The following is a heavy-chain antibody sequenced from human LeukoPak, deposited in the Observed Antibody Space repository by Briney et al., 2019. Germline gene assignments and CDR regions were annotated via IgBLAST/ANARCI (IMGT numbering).Heavy chain of an antibody. CDR3: ARVSVGATKSFSFDY. Sequence: GGSLRLSCAASGFTFSSYAMSWVRQAPGKGLEWVSSISSSSSYIYYADSVKGRFTISRDNTKNSLYLQMNSLRAEDTAVYYCARVSVGATKSFSFDYWGQGTLVTVSS. D-gene: IGHD1-26*01. J-gene: IGHJ4*02. V-gene: IGHV3-21*01. CDR2: ISSSSSYI. CDR1: GFTFSSYA.